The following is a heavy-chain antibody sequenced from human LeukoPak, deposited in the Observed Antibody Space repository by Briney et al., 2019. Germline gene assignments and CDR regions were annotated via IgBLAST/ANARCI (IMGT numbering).Heavy chain of an antibody. V-gene: IGHV1-69*13. CDR2: IIPIFGTA. J-gene: IGHJ5*02. D-gene: IGHD6-13*01. Sequence: ASVEVSCKASGGTFSSYAISWVRQAPGHGLEWMGGIIPIFGTANYAQKFQGRVTITADESTSTAYMELSSLRSEDTAVYYCARSIAAAGKDWFDPWGQGTLVTVSS. CDR1: GGTFSSYA. CDR3: ARSIAAAGKDWFDP.